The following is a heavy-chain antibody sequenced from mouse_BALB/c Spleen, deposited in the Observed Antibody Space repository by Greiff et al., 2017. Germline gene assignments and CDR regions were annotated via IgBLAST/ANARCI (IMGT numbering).Heavy chain of an antibody. Sequence: VQLQQSGTVLARPGASVKMSCKASGYTFTSYWMHWVKQRPGQGLEWIGAIYPGNSDTSYNQKFKGKAKLTAVTSTSTAYMELSSLTNEDSAVYYCTRAPSLYYGNYYFDYWGQGTTRTVSS. V-gene: IGHV1-5*01. D-gene: IGHD2-1*01. CDR3: TRAPSLYYGNYYFDY. J-gene: IGHJ2*01. CDR1: GYTFTSYW. CDR2: IYPGNSDT.